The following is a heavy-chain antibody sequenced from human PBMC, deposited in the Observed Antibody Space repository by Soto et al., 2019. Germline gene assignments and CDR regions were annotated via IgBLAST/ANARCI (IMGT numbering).Heavy chain of an antibody. V-gene: IGHV4-39*07. CDR2: MYYSGST. CDR1: GDSISSNSFY. CDR3: AAGQWLQLPLY. J-gene: IGHJ4*02. Sequence: PSETLSLTCTVSGDSISSNSFYWGWIRQPPGKGLEWIGSMYYSGSTYYNPSLKSRVTISVDTSKNQLSLKLRSVTAADTAVYYCAAGQWLQLPLYWGQGTLVTVSS. D-gene: IGHD5-12*01.